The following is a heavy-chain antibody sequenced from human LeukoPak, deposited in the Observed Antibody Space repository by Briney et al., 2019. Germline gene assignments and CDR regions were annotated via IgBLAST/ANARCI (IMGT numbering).Heavy chain of an antibody. J-gene: IGHJ4*02. V-gene: IGHV3-48*01. CDR1: GFTFSSYS. CDR2: ISSSSSTI. Sequence: GGSLRLSCAASGFTFSSYSMNWVRQAPGKGLEWVSYISSSSSTIYYADSVKGRFTISRDNAKNSLYLQMNSLRAEDTAAYYCARDRGPDYVWGSVDYWGQGTLVTVSS. CDR3: ARDRGPDYVWGSVDY. D-gene: IGHD3-16*01.